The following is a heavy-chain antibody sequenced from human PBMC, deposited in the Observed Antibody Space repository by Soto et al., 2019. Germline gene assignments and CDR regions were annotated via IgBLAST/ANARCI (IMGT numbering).Heavy chain of an antibody. Sequence: PGGSLSLSCAASGFTFSSYSMNWVRQAPGKGLEWVSSISSSSSYIYYADSVKGRFTISRDNAKNSLYLQMNSLRAEDTAVYYCARDLVVVVPPIYYYYGMDVWGQGTTVTVSS. D-gene: IGHD2-2*01. CDR2: ISSSSSYI. CDR1: GFTFSSYS. J-gene: IGHJ6*02. V-gene: IGHV3-21*01. CDR3: ARDLVVVVPPIYYYYGMDV.